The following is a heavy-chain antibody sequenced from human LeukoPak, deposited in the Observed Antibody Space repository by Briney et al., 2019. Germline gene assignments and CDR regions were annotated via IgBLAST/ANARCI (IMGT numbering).Heavy chain of an antibody. J-gene: IGHJ4*02. CDR3: AKDRTTAMVTPVDY. D-gene: IGHD5-18*01. CDR2: IRYDGSNK. V-gene: IGHV3-30*02. CDR1: GFTFSSYG. Sequence: PGGSLRLSCAASGFTFSSYGMHWVRQAPGKGLEWVAFIRYDGSNKYYADSVKGRFTISRDNSKNTLYLQMNSLRAEDTAVYYCAKDRTTAMVTPVDYWGQGTLVTVSS.